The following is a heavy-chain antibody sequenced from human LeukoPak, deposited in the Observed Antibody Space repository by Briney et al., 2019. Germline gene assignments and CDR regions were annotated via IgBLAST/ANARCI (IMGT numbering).Heavy chain of an antibody. CDR3: ATNRQIMILGVVIMPAFDI. J-gene: IGHJ3*02. Sequence: ASVKVSCKVSGYTLTQLSVHWVRQAPGKGLEWMGGFDVEDGEIIYAQKFQGRATMTEDTSTDTAYMEPSSLRSEDTAVYYCATNRQIMILGVVIMPAFDIWGQGTMVTVSS. V-gene: IGHV1-24*01. D-gene: IGHD3-3*01. CDR1: GYTLTQLS. CDR2: FDVEDGEI.